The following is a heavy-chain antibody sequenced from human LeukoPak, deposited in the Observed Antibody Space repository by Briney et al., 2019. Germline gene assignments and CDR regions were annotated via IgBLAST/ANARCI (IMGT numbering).Heavy chain of an antibody. CDR1: GGSISRYY. CDR2: LYFRGST. V-gene: IGHV4-59*08. CDR3: ARHSSDYVAGSYRYYYYYGMDV. J-gene: IGHJ6*02. Sequence: SESLSLTRSVSGGSISRYYRSWIPDPPGRGREGGGYLYFRGSTNYAPSLKSRVAISVDASKNQFSLKLSSVTAADTAVYYCARHSSDYVAGSYRYYYYYGMDVWGQGTTVTVSS. D-gene: IGHD3-16*02.